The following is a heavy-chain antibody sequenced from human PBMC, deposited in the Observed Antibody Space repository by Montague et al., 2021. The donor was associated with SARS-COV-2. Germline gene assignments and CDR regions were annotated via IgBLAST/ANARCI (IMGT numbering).Heavy chain of an antibody. D-gene: IGHD3-22*01. V-gene: IGHV4-34*01. Sequence: SETLSLTYAVYGGSVSDYNWSWIRQPPGKGLEWIGEINHSGSTNYNPSLKSRVTTSVDTSKNQFSLKLTSVTAADTAVYYCARGPRITMIVVVITDIWFDPWGQGILVTVSS. CDR3: ARGPRITMIVVVITDIWFDP. CDR2: INHSGST. CDR1: GGSVSDYN. J-gene: IGHJ5*02.